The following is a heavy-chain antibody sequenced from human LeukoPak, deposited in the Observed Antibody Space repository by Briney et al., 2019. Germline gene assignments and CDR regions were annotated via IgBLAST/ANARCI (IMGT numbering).Heavy chain of an antibody. CDR3: TRDLRMDYYYVDYYYYGMDV. D-gene: IGHD3-10*02. J-gene: IGHJ6*02. CDR2: INSDGSSL. CDR1: GFTLNTYW. Sequence: GGSLRLSCAASGFTLNTYWMNWVRQAPGKGLVWVSRINSDGSSLTYADSVKGRFTVSRDNAKNTLYLQMNSLRAEDTAVYYCTRDLRMDYYYVDYYYYGMDVWGQGTTVTVSS. V-gene: IGHV3-74*03.